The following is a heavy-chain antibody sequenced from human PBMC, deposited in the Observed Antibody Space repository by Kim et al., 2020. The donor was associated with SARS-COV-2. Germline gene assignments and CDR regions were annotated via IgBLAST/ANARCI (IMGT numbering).Heavy chain of an antibody. J-gene: IGHJ4*02. V-gene: IGHV3-30-3*01. Sequence: GGSLRLSCAASGFTFSSYAMHWVRQAPGKGLEWVAVISYDGSNKYYADSVKGRFTISRDNSKNTLYLQMNSLRAEDTAVYYCARDRDCTNGVCRDYWGQGTLVTVSS. CDR3: ARDRDCTNGVCRDY. D-gene: IGHD2-8*01. CDR2: ISYDGSNK. CDR1: GFTFSSYA.